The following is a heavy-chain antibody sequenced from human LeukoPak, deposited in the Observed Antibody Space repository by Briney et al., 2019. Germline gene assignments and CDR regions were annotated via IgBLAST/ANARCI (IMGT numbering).Heavy chain of an antibody. J-gene: IGHJ4*02. CDR1: GFTFDNYA. CDR2: ITHNGDDS. D-gene: IGHD1-26*01. Sequence: GGSLRLSCAASGFTFDNYAMSWVRQAPGQGLEWISAITHNGDDSYHADSVKGRFTISRDNSKNTLNLQMNSLRVEDSAVYYCAKVSRASRPYYFDFWGQGTLVTVSS. CDR3: AKVSRASRPYYFDF. V-gene: IGHV3-23*01.